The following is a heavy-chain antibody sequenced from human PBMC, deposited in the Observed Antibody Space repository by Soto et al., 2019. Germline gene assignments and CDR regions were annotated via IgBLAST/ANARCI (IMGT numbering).Heavy chain of an antibody. Sequence: TGGSLRLSCAASGFTFGSYSMNWVRQAPGKGLEWVSSISSSSAYIYYADSVKGRFTISRDNAKNSLYLQMNSLRAEDTAVYYCARTATSDAFDIWGQGTMVTVSS. V-gene: IGHV3-21*01. CDR2: ISSSSAYI. D-gene: IGHD5-12*01. CDR1: GFTFGSYS. CDR3: ARTATSDAFDI. J-gene: IGHJ3*02.